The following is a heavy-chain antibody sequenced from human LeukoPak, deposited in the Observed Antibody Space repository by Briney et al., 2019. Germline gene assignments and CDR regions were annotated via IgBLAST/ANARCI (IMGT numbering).Heavy chain of an antibody. V-gene: IGHV3-30-3*01. CDR3: ARVDVWVPNDAFDI. D-gene: IGHD5-18*01. CDR2: ISYDGSNK. CDR1: GFTFSSYA. Sequence: PGRSLRLSCAASGFTFSSYAMPWVCQAPGKGLEWVAVISYDGSNKYYADSVKGRFTISRDNSKNTLYLQMNSLRAEDTAVYYFARVDVWVPNDAFDIWGQGTMVTVSS. J-gene: IGHJ3*02.